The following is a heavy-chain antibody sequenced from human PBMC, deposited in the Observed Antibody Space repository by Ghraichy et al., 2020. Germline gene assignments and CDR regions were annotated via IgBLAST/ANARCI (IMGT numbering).Heavy chain of an antibody. J-gene: IGHJ4*02. CDR2: INPNSGGT. CDR3: ARGPARDYVWGTYLY. V-gene: IGHV1-2*04. D-gene: IGHD3-16*02. CDR1: GYTFTGYY. Sequence: ASVKVPCKASGYTFTGYYMHWVRQAPGQGLEWMGWINPNSGGTNYAQKFQGWVTMTRDTSISTAYMELSRLRSDDTAVYYCARGPARDYVWGTYLYWGQGTLV.